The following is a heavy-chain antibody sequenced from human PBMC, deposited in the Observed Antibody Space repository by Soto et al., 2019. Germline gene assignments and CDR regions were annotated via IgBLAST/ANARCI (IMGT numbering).Heavy chain of an antibody. Sequence: GASVKVSCKASGYTFTSYGISWVRQAPGQGLEWMGWISAYNGNTNYAQKLQGRVTMTTDTSTSTAYMELRSLRSDDTAVYYCAKDDPNREVVRGVINWFDPWGQGTLVTVSS. CDR2: ISAYNGNT. V-gene: IGHV1-18*01. CDR3: AKDDPNREVVRGVINWFDP. CDR1: GYTFTSYG. J-gene: IGHJ5*02. D-gene: IGHD3-10*01.